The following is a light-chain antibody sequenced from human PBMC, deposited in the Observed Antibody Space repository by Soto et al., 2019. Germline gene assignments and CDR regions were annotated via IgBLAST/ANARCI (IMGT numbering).Light chain of an antibody. CDR1: SSDVGGYNY. Sequence: QSALTQPASVSGSPGQSITISCTGTSSDVGGYNYVSWYQQHPGKAPKLMIYDVSNRPSGVSNRFSGSKSGNTASLTISGLQAEDEADYYCSSYTSSSTLYVFATGTKLTVL. CDR3: SSYTSSSTLYV. CDR2: DVS. V-gene: IGLV2-14*01. J-gene: IGLJ1*01.